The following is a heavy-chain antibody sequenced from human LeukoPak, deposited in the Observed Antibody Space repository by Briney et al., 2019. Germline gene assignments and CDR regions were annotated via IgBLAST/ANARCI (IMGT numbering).Heavy chain of an antibody. CDR2: ISYSGNT. Sequence: PSETPSLTCTVSAGSISSSDYYWGWIRQSPGKGLEWIGRISYSGNTYYNPSLKSRVTISVDTSKNHFSLRLSSVTAADTAVYYCSRLTHSYYSDTSGYYPYYYMDVWGEGTTVTVSS. CDR3: SRLTHSYYSDTSGYYPYYYMDV. CDR1: AGSISSSDYY. V-gene: IGHV4-39*02. D-gene: IGHD3-22*01. J-gene: IGHJ6*03.